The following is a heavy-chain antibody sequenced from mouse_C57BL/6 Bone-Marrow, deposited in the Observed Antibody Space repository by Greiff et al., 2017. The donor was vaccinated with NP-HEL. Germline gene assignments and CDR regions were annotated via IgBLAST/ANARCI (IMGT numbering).Heavy chain of an antibody. CDR2: IYPGSGST. CDR1: GYTFTSYW. V-gene: IGHV1-55*01. Sequence: QVHVKQPGAELVKPGASVKMSCKASGYTFTSYWITWVKQRPGQGLEWIGDIYPGSGSTNYNEKFKSKATLTVDTSSSTAYMQLSSLTSEDSAVYYCARRDDYYYGSSPYYFDYWGQGTTLTVSS. J-gene: IGHJ2*01. CDR3: ARRDDYYYGSSPYYFDY. D-gene: IGHD1-1*01.